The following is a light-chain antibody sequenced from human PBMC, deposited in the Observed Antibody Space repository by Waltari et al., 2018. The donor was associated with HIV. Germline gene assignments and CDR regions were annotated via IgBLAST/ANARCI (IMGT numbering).Light chain of an antibody. J-gene: IGLJ1*01. Sequence: QSVPTQPPSVSGAPGQTVTISCSGGSSNIGSNSVVHWYQQLPGTAPKLLIFGDYNRPSGVPDRFSGSKSGTSASLAITGLQPEEEADYYCQSYDTSRDGFYVFGTGTKVTVL. CDR1: SSNIGSNSV. CDR2: GDY. V-gene: IGLV1-40*01. CDR3: QSYDTSRDGFYV.